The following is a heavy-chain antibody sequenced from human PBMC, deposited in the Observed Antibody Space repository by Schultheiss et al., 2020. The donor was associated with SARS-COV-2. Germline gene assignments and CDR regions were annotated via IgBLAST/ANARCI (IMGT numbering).Heavy chain of an antibody. CDR1: GYTFTNYD. CDR2: MNPKSGNT. J-gene: IGHJ6*02. CDR3: ARAIAARFGHRYYYGMDV. Sequence: ASVKVSCKASGYTFTNYDINWMRKATGQGLEWMGWMNPKSGNTGYAQKFQGRVTMTRNTSISTAYMELSSLRSEDTAVYYCARAIAARFGHRYYYGMDVWGQGTTVTVSS. D-gene: IGHD6-6*01. V-gene: IGHV1-8*01.